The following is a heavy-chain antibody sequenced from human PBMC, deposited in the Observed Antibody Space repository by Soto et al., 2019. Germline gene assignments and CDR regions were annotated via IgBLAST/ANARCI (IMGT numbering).Heavy chain of an antibody. CDR1: GFTFSSYS. V-gene: IGHV3-21*01. D-gene: IGHD3-9*01. J-gene: IGHJ6*02. CDR3: ARHYDILTGYPRGMDV. CDR2: ISSSSSYI. Sequence: GGSLRLSCAASGFTFSSYSMNWVRQAPGKGLEWVSSISSSSSYIYYADSVKGRFTISRDNAKNSLYLQMNSLRGEDTAVYYCARHYDILTGYPRGMDVGGQETPVTVSS.